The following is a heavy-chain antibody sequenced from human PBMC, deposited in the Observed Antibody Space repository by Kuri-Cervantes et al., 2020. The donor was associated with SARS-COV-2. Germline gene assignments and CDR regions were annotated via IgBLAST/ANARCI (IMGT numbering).Heavy chain of an antibody. D-gene: IGHD5-18*01. J-gene: IGHJ4*02. CDR2: ISSSSSTI. V-gene: IGHV3-48*01. CDR1: GFTFSSCS. CDR3: ARDLSSGLWAFDY. Sequence: GESLKISCAASGFTFSSCSMNWVRQAPGKGLEWVSYISSSSSTIYYADSVKGRFTISRDNAKNSLYLQMNSLRAEDTAVYYCARDLSSGLWAFDYWGQGTLVTVSS.